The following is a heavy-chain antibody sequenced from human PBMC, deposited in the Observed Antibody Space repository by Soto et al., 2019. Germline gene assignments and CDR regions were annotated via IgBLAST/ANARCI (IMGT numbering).Heavy chain of an antibody. J-gene: IGHJ4*02. V-gene: IGHV1-18*01. Sequence: QVHLVQSGAEVKRPGASVKVSCKGSGYTFTTYGITWVRQAPGQGLAWVGWISAHNGNTNYAQKLQGRVTVTRDTSTSTAYMELRSLRSDDTAVYYCARGRYGDYWGQGALVTVSS. D-gene: IGHD1-1*01. CDR2: ISAHNGNT. CDR3: ARGRYGDY. CDR1: GYTFTTYG.